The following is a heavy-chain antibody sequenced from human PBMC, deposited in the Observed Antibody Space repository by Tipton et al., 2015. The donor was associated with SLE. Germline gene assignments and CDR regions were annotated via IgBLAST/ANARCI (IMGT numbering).Heavy chain of an antibody. CDR3: ARGAKERITLVRVRPYYFDY. CDR1: GGSFSGYS. J-gene: IGHJ4*01. Sequence: TLSLTCAVYGGSFSGYSWSWIRQPPGKGLEWIGQTNPSENTNYNPSLKSRVTISVDTSNNQLSLKLTSVTAADTAVYYCARGAKERITLVRVRPYYFDYWGQGSLVTVSS. V-gene: IGHV4-34*01. D-gene: IGHD3-10*01. CDR2: TNPSENT.